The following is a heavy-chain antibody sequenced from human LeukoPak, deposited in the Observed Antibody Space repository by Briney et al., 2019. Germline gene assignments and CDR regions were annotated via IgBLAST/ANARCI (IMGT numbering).Heavy chain of an antibody. CDR3: TRAPYGGNTLATY. D-gene: IGHD4-23*01. CDR1: GFTFGDYA. V-gene: IGHV3-49*04. CDR2: IRSKAYGATT. J-gene: IGHJ4*02. Sequence: GGSLRLSCTASGFTFGDYAMSWVRQAPGKGLEWVGFIRSKAYGATTEYAASVKGRFTISRDDSKSIAYLQMNSLKTEDTAVYYCTRAPYGGNTLATYWGQGTLVTVSS.